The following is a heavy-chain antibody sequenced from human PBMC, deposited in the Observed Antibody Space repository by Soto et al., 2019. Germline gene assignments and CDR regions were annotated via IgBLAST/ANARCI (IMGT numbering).Heavy chain of an antibody. V-gene: IGHV4-30-4*01. CDR3: ARDSFAVFYGMDV. CDR2: IYYSGST. CDR1: GGSISSGDYY. Sequence: PSETLSLTCTVSGGSISSGDYYWSWIRQPPGKGLEWIGYIYYSGSTYYNPSLKSRVTISVDTSKNQFSLKLSSVTAADTAVYYCARDSFAVFYGMDVWGQGTTVTVSS. J-gene: IGHJ6*02.